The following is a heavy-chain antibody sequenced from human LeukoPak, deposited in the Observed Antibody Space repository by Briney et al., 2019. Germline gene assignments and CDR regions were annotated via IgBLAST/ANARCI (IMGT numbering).Heavy chain of an antibody. CDR3: ARDPGDYGDYASAFDI. CDR2: IKQDGSEK. J-gene: IGHJ3*02. CDR1: GFTFSSYW. Sequence: GGSLRLSCAASGFTFSSYWMSWVRQAPGKGLEWVANIKQDGSEKYYVDSVKGRFTISRDNAKNSLYLQMNSLRAEDTAVYYCARDPGDYGDYASAFDIWGRGTMVTVSS. D-gene: IGHD4-17*01. V-gene: IGHV3-7*01.